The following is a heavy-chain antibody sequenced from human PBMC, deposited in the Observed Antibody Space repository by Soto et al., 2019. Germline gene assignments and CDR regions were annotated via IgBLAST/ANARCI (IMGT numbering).Heavy chain of an antibody. CDR1: GFTFRTYT. CDR2: IRGFSPYT. V-gene: IGHV3-21*01. Sequence: GGSLRLSCISSGFTFRTYTMNWVCQAPGKGLEWVSGIRGFSPYTFYAESVRGRFTISRDNAKNSLFLQMDSLRAEDTAVYYCARDRGYDAHNYYYTDMDVWDQGTMVTISS. D-gene: IGHD5-18*01. J-gene: IGHJ6*02. CDR3: ARDRGYDAHNYYYTDMDV.